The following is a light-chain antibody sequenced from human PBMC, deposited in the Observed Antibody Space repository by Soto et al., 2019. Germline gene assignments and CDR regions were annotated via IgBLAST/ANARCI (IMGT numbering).Light chain of an antibody. CDR1: SSNIGSNY. CDR2: RAD. Sequence: QSVLTQPPSASGTPGQTVTISCSGRSSNIGSNYVYWYQQLPGTAPRLLMYRADQRPSGVPARCSGSKSGTSASLAISGLRSEDEADYYCAAWDDIVSGLVFGGGTKLTVL. J-gene: IGLJ2*01. V-gene: IGLV1-47*01. CDR3: AAWDDIVSGLV.